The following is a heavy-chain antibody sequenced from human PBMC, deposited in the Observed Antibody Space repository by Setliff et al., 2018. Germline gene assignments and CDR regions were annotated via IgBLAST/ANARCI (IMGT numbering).Heavy chain of an antibody. CDR2: ISAYNGNT. D-gene: IGHD3-3*01. Sequence: RASVKVSCKASGYTFTSYGISWVRQAPGQGLEWMGWISAYNGNTNYAQKLQGRVTMTTDTSTSTAYMELRSLRSDDTAVYYCARELPRTIFGVVIDYWGQGTLVTVSS. CDR3: ARELPRTIFGVVIDY. V-gene: IGHV1-18*01. CDR1: GYTFTSYG. J-gene: IGHJ4*02.